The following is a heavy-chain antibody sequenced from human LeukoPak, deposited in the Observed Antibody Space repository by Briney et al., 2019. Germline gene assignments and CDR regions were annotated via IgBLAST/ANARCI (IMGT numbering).Heavy chain of an antibody. CDR1: GVSISSDY. J-gene: IGHJ5*02. V-gene: IGHV4-59*08. D-gene: IGHD4-17*01. Sequence: SETLSLTCTVSGVSISSDYWSWIRLPPGKGLEWIGYIYYSGSSNYNPSLKSRVTMSVDTSKNQFSLKLTSLTAADTAVYYCARRLRQNLFDPWGQGTLVTVSS. CDR2: IYYSGSS. CDR3: ARRLRQNLFDP.